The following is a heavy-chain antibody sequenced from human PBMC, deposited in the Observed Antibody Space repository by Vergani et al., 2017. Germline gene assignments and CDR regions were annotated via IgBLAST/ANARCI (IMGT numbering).Heavy chain of an antibody. D-gene: IGHD6-19*01. V-gene: IGHV4-39*07. CDR3: ARDVQGSIAVAGRNWFDP. J-gene: IGHJ5*02. CDR2: IYYSGST. CDR1: GGSISSSSYY. Sequence: QLQLQESGPGLVKPSETLSLTCTVSGGSISSSSYYWGWIRQPPGKGLEWIGSIYYSGSTYYNQSLKSRVTISVDTSKNQFSLKLSSVTAADTAVYYCARDVQGSIAVAGRNWFDPWGQGTLVTVSS.